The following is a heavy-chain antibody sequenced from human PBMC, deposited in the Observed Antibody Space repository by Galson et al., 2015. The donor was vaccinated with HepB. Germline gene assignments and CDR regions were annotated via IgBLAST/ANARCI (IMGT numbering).Heavy chain of an antibody. V-gene: IGHV5-10-1*01. D-gene: IGHD1-26*01. CDR1: GYSFTSYW. J-gene: IGHJ3*02. CDR2: IDPSDSYT. CDR3: ARLRANPWELLRRGAFDI. Sequence: QSGAEVKKPGESLRISCKGSGYSFTSYWISWVRQMPGKGLEWMGRIDPSDSYTNYSPSFQGHVTISADKSISTAYLQWSSLKASDTAVYYCARLRANPWELLRRGAFDIWGQGTMVTVSS.